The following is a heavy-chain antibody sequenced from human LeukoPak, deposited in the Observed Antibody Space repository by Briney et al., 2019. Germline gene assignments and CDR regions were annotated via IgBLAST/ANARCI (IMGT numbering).Heavy chain of an antibody. CDR3: ARAGSTMVRGVPRSYMDV. CDR2: ISSSGSTI. Sequence: GGSLRLSCAASGFTFSSYEMNWVRQAPGKGLEWVSYISSSGSTIYYADSVKGRFTIPRDNAKNSLYLQMNSLRAEDTAVYYCARAGSTMVRGVPRSYMDVWGKGTTVTVSS. J-gene: IGHJ6*03. CDR1: GFTFSSYE. D-gene: IGHD3-10*01. V-gene: IGHV3-48*03.